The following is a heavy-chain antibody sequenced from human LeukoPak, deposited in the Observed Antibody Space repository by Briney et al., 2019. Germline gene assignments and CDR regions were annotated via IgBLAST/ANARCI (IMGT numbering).Heavy chain of an antibody. CDR2: ISSSGSTI. Sequence: SGGSLRLSCEASGFIFSDYYMAWIRQAPGKGLEWISYISSSGSTIHYADSLKDRFTISRDNAKNSVYLQMNSLRAEDTAVYYCARGTYYYYYMDVWGKGTTVTISS. CDR1: GFIFSDYY. CDR3: ARGTYYYYYMDV. V-gene: IGHV3-11*01. D-gene: IGHD3-10*01. J-gene: IGHJ6*03.